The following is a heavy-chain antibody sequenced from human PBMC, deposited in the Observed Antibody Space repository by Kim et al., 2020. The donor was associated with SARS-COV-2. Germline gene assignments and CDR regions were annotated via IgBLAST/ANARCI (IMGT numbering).Heavy chain of an antibody. J-gene: IGHJ4*02. D-gene: IGHD5-18*01. CDR3: AKGPLRGYSFTYDY. Sequence: ADSVRGRFTITTHNTTNTPYLQRNSLRAEDTAVYYCAKGPLRGYSFTYDYWGQGTLVTVSS. V-gene: IGHV3-23*01.